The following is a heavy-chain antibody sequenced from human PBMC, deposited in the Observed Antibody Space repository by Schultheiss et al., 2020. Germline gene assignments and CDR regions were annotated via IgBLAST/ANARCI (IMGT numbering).Heavy chain of an antibody. Sequence: SETLSLTCTVSGGSISSYYWSWIRQPAGKGLEWIGRIYTSGSTNYNPSLDNRVTMSVDTSKNQFSPKLSSVTAADTAVYYCARDSSGWRYYYYYGMDVWGQGTTVTVSS. V-gene: IGHV4-4*07. CDR1: GGSISSYY. CDR2: IYTSGST. CDR3: ARDSSGWRYYYYYGMDV. D-gene: IGHD6-19*01. J-gene: IGHJ6*02.